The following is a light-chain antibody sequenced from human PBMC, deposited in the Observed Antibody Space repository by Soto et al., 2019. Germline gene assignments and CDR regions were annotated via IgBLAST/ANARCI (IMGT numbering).Light chain of an antibody. Sequence: QSALTQPPSASGSPGQSVTISCTGTSSDVGAYNYVSWYQQYPGKAPKLMIYEVSKRPSGVPDRFSGSKSGKTASLTVSGLQPEDEADYYCPSYAGSDIWVFGGGTKLPVL. CDR3: PSYAGSDIWV. V-gene: IGLV2-8*01. CDR1: SSDVGAYNY. CDR2: EVS. J-gene: IGLJ3*02.